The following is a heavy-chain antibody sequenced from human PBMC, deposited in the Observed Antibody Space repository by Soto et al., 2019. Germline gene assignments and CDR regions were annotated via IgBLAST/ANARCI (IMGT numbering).Heavy chain of an antibody. V-gene: IGHV4-59*01. CDR1: GGSINSYY. Sequence: SETLSLTCTVSGGSINSYYWSWIRQPPGKGLEWIGHTYSSGSTNYNPSLKTRVTMSLDTSKNQFSLKLNSVSAADTAVYYCARHRVDYDSSGYYYYDYGMDVWGQGTTVTVSS. J-gene: IGHJ6*02. CDR2: TYSSGST. D-gene: IGHD3-22*01. CDR3: ARHRVDYDSSGYYYYDYGMDV.